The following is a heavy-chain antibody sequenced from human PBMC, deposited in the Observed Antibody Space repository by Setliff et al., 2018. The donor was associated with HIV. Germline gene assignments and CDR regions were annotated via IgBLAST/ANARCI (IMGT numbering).Heavy chain of an antibody. D-gene: IGHD6-19*01. CDR2: STPLLDTT. CDR1: GGTFSSYG. CDR3: AKVQYTSGWLLDY. Sequence: SVKVSCKASGGTFSSYGITWVRQAPGQGLEWMGGSTPLLDTTNYAQKFQGRVTITTDESTNTVYMELSSLRSDDTALYYCAKVQYTSGWLLDYWGQGTLVTVSS. V-gene: IGHV1-69*05. J-gene: IGHJ4*02.